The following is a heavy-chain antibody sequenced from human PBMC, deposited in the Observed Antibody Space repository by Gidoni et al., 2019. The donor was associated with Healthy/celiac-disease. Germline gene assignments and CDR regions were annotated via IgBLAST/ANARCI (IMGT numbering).Heavy chain of an antibody. CDR3: ARDRGAWSFYFDY. CDR2: IYSGGST. J-gene: IGHJ4*02. CDR1: GFPVSSNY. Sequence: EVQLVETGGGLLQPEGSLRLSCAASGFPVSSNYMSWVRQAPGKGLEWVSVIYSGGSTYYADSVKGRFTISRDNSKNTLYLQMNSLRADDTAVYYCARDRGAWSFYFDYWGQGTLVTVSS. D-gene: IGHD5-12*01. V-gene: IGHV3-53*02.